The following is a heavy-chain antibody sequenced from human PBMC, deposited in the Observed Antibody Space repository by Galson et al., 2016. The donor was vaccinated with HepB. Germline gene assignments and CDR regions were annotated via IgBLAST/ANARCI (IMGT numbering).Heavy chain of an antibody. V-gene: IGHV3-7*01. J-gene: IGHJ5*02. CDR3: ARNDWFRFDP. Sequence: SLRLSCAASGFTFSTYWMTWVRQAPGKGLEWVAQIKRDGTEKDYADSMKGRFTISRDNAKNSVYLRINSLRAEDTAVYYCARNDWFRFDPWGQGTLVIVSS. D-gene: IGHD3-9*01. CDR2: IKRDGTEK. CDR1: GFTFSTYW.